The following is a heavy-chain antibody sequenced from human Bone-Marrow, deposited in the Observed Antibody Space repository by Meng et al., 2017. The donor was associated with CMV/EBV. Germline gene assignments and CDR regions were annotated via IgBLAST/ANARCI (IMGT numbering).Heavy chain of an antibody. CDR3: ARAPLLSGWYWGLFDY. Sequence: SEPLSLTCTVSGGSISSGDYYWSWIRQPPGKGLEWIGYIYYSGSTYYNPSLKSRVTISVDTSKNQFSLKLSSVTAADTAVYYCARAPLLSGWYWGLFDYWGQGTLVTVSS. CDR1: GGSISSGDYY. V-gene: IGHV4-30-4*08. CDR2: IYYSGST. J-gene: IGHJ4*02. D-gene: IGHD6-19*01.